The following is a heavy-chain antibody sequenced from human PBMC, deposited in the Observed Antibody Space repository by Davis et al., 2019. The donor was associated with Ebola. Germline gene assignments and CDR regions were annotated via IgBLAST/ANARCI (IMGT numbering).Heavy chain of an antibody. CDR1: GFSFDAFG. V-gene: IGHV3-23*01. Sequence: GGSLRLSCVASGFSFDAFGMNWVRQAPGKGLEWVSSISGSGGDTYYADPVKGRLTVSRDDSKNTLYLQMNSLRVDDTAVYFCARDGPNYDVDYWGQGTLVTVSA. CDR2: ISGSGGDT. D-gene: IGHD3-22*01. CDR3: ARDGPNYDVDY. J-gene: IGHJ4*02.